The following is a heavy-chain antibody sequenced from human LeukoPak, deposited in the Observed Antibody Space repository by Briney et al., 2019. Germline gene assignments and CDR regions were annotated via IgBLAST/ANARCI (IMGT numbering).Heavy chain of an antibody. J-gene: IGHJ4*02. D-gene: IGHD2/OR15-2a*01. CDR3: AKGNNSISFNFDY. CDR2: ISGDGGVT. CDR1: GFTFRDFS. V-gene: IGHV3-43*02. Sequence: SGGSLRLSCAASGFTFRDFSMHWVRQPPGKGLEWVSLISGDGGVTHYGDSVKGRFTISRDNSKNSLYLQMSSLRVEDTAFYYCAKGNNSISFNFDYWSQGTLVTVSS.